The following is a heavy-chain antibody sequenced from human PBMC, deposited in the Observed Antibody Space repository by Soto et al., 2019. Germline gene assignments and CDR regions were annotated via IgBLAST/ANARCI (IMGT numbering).Heavy chain of an antibody. CDR2: IIPRFGTP. D-gene: IGHD1-7*01. CDR1: GGTFSTYA. V-gene: IGHV1-69*06. J-gene: IGHJ6*02. Sequence: QVQLVQSGAEEKKPGSSVKVSCKASGGTFSTYAVTWVRQAPGQGLEWRGGIIPRFGTPNYAQKFQGRVTITANKATSTAYMELSSLRSEDTDVYYCATDNWNSEYYYFGLDFWGQGTTVTVSS. CDR3: ATDNWNSEYYYFGLDF.